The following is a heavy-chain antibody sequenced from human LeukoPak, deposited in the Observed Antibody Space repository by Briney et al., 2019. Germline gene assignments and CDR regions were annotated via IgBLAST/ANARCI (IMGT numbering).Heavy chain of an antibody. J-gene: IGHJ3*02. CDR3: ARSPWGLRLGELSSSAQRNDAFDI. CDR1: GFTFSSYA. Sequence: PGRSLRLSCAASGFTFSSYAMHWVRQAPGKGLEWVAVISYDGSNKYYADSVKGRFTISRDNSKNTLYLQMNSLRAEDTAVYYCARSPWGLRLGELSSSAQRNDAFDIWGQGTMVTVSS. CDR2: ISYDGSNK. V-gene: IGHV3-30*01. D-gene: IGHD3-16*02.